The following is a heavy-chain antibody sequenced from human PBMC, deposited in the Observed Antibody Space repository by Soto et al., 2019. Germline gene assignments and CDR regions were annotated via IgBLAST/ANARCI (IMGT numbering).Heavy chain of an antibody. CDR3: ARDRATQYCGGDCYGSVDP. J-gene: IGHJ5*02. Sequence: QVQLVQSGAEVKKPGSSVKVSCKASGGTFSSYAISWVRQAPGQGLEWMGGIIPIFGTANYAQKFQGRVTITADESTSTAYMELSSLRSEDTAVYYCARDRATQYCGGDCYGSVDPWGQGTLVTVSS. CDR1: GGTFSSYA. CDR2: IIPIFGTA. V-gene: IGHV1-69*01. D-gene: IGHD2-21*02.